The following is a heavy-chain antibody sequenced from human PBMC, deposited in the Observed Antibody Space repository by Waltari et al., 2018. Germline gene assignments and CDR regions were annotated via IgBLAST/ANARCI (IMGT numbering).Heavy chain of an antibody. CDR1: GDSISSLSW. CDR2: VFQSGGA. CDR3: AKISLHREGYS. J-gene: IGHJ4*02. Sequence: QLQESGPGLVESSGTLSLTCTGSGDSISSLSWWTWVRQPPGKGLEWTGEVFQSGGANYSPSLKSRVTLSVDKSTNQFFLTLNSVTAADTAMYYCAKISLHREGYSWGQGTLVTV. D-gene: IGHD2-15*01. V-gene: IGHV4-4*02.